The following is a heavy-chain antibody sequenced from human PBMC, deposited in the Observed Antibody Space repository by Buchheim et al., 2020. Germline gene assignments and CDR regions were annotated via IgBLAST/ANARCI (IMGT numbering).Heavy chain of an antibody. V-gene: IGHV3-23*01. CDR2: ISGGGGGT. CDR3: ARTVAADYYDGLNV. Sequence: EVQLLESGGTLVQPGGSLRLSCAASGLTFSNYAMSWVRQAPGKGLEWVSVISGGGGGTYYVDSVKGRFTISRDNSNNTLYLQMHSLGAEDTVVYYCARTVAADYYDGLNVWGQGTT. D-gene: IGHD6-19*01. CDR1: GLTFSNYA. J-gene: IGHJ6*02.